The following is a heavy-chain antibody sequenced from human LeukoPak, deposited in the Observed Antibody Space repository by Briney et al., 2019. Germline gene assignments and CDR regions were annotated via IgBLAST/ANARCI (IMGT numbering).Heavy chain of an antibody. Sequence: GGSLRLSCAASGFTFSSYSMNWVRQAPGKGLEWVSYISSSSSTIYYADSVKGRFTISRDNAKNSLYLQMNSLRAEDTAVYYCARDLSGDGVDYWGQGTLVTVSS. D-gene: IGHD3-16*02. CDR2: ISSSSSTI. CDR3: ARDLSGDGVDY. J-gene: IGHJ4*02. V-gene: IGHV3-48*01. CDR1: GFTFSSYS.